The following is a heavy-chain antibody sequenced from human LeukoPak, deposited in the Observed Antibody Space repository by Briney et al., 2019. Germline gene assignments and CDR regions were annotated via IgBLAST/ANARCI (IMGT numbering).Heavy chain of an antibody. Sequence: GGSLRLSCAASGFTFSTYAMSWVRQAPGRGLEWDSTVSGSGDSTYFADSVKGRFTIPRDNSKNTLFLQMNSLRAEDTAVYYCAKGGQYGSSWYLIDYWGLGTLVTVSS. V-gene: IGHV3-23*01. CDR1: GFTFSTYA. D-gene: IGHD6-13*01. J-gene: IGHJ4*02. CDR2: VSGSGDST. CDR3: AKGGQYGSSWYLIDY.